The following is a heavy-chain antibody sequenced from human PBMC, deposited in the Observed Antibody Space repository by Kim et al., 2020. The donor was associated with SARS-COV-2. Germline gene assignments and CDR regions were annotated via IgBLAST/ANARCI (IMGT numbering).Heavy chain of an antibody. CDR1: GFTFSSYG. D-gene: IGHD6-13*01. CDR2: IWYDGSNK. CDR3: AREYSSSYQYYYYYYGMDV. Sequence: GGSLRLSCAASGFTFSSYGMHWVRQAPGKGLEWVAVIWYDGSNKYYADSVKGRFTISRDNSKNTLYLQMNSLRAEDTAVYYCAREYSSSYQYYYYYYGMDVWGQGTTVTVSS. V-gene: IGHV3-33*01. J-gene: IGHJ6*02.